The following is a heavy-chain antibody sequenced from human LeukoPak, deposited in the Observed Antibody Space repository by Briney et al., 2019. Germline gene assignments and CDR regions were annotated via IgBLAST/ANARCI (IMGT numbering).Heavy chain of an antibody. D-gene: IGHD1-14*01. V-gene: IGHV3-23*01. CDR2: ISGSGGST. CDR3: ARGGILVYYYYGMDV. J-gene: IGHJ6*04. Sequence: GGSLRLSCATSGFTFSSYAMSWVRQAPGKGLXXXXAISGSGGSTYYADSVKGRFTISRDNSKNTLYLQMNSLRAEDTAVYYCARGGILVYYYYGMDVWGKGTTVTVSS. CDR1: GFTFSSYA.